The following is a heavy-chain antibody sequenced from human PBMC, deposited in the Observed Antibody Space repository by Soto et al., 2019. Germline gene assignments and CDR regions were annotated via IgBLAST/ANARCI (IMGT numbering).Heavy chain of an antibody. Sequence: ASVKVSCKASGYTFTSYYMHWVRQAPGQGLEWMGIINPSGGSTSYAQKFQGRVTMTRDTSTSTAYMELSSLRSEDTAVYYCARFRADCTNGVCSIAPFAFDIWGQGKMVTVSS. J-gene: IGHJ3*02. V-gene: IGHV1-46*01. CDR3: ARFRADCTNGVCSIAPFAFDI. CDR1: GYTFTSYY. D-gene: IGHD2-8*01. CDR2: INPSGGST.